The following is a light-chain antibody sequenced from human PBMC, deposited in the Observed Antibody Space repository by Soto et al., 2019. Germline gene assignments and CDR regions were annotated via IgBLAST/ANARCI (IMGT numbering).Light chain of an antibody. V-gene: IGKV2-30*01. CDR2: KVS. CDR1: RSLVYSDGNTY. J-gene: IGKJ2*01. Sequence: DVVMTQSPISLPVTLGQPASISCWSGRSLVYSDGNTYLNWFQQRPGQSPRRLICKVSNRDSGVQDRFSGSGSGNDFALKISRVEAEDVGIYYCMHGTTWPPTFGQGIKLEIK. CDR3: MHGTTWPPT.